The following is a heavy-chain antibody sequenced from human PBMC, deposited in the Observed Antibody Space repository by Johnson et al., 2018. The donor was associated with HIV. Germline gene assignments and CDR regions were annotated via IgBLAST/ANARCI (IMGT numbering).Heavy chain of an antibody. V-gene: IGHV3-11*04. CDR3: ARDSPWELTAFDI. J-gene: IGHJ3*02. D-gene: IGHD1-26*01. Sequence: QVQLVESGGGLVKPGGSLRLSCAASGFSFSDYFLSWNRQAPGKGLECISYISSSCTTIYYTDSVKGRFTISRDNSRNTLYLQMNSLRAEDTAVYYCARDSPWELTAFDIWGQGTMVTVSS. CDR1: GFSFSDYF. CDR2: ISSSCTTI.